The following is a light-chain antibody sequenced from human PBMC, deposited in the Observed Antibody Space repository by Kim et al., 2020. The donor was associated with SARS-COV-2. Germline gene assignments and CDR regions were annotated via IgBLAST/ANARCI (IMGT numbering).Light chain of an antibody. CDR3: QQRLNWPPIT. V-gene: IGKV3-11*01. CDR2: DAS. J-gene: IGKJ5*01. CDR1: HSVSKY. Sequence: SPGEIATLSCRASHSVSKYLVWYQQKPGQPPRLLIYDASNRATGIPARFSGSGSGTDFTLTITSLEPEDFAVYYCQQRLNWPPITFGQGTRLEIK.